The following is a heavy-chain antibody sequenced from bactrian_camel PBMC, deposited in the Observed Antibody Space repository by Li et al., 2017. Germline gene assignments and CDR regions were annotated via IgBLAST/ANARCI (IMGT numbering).Heavy chain of an antibody. CDR2: INSSGGRT. CDR3: AAAAGLFGGTCVDVRSVDY. CDR1: YNHRGNC. Sequence: QVQLVESGGGSVQAGGSLRLSCRYNHRGNCMGWFRQAPGKEREGVAAINSSGGRTYYRDSVKGRFTISQDNAKNTLYLQMNSLNTEDTAMYYCAAAAGLFGGTCVDVRSVDYWGQGTQVTVS. J-gene: IGHJ4*01. D-gene: IGHD2*01. V-gene: IGHV3S1*01.